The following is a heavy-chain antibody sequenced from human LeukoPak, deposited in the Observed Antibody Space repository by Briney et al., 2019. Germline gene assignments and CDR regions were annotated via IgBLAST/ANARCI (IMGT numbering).Heavy chain of an antibody. D-gene: IGHD3-10*01. CDR2: ISYDGSNK. CDR1: GFTFSSYA. J-gene: IGHJ4*02. V-gene: IGHV3-30*04. CDR3: ARDTAWDGSGSYDY. Sequence: GGSLRLSCAASGFTFSSYAMHWVRQAPGKGLEWVAVISYDGSNKYYADSVKGRFTISRDNSKNTLYLQMNSLRAEDTAVYYCARDTAWDGSGSYDYWGQGTLVTVSS.